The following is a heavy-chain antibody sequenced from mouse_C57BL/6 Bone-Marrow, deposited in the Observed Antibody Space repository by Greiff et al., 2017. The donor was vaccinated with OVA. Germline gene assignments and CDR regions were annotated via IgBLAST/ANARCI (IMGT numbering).Heavy chain of an antibody. V-gene: IGHV1-26*01. J-gene: IGHJ4*01. Sequence: EVQLQQSGPELVKPGASVKISCKASGYTFTDYYMNWVKQSHGKSLEWIGDINPNNGGTSYNQKFKGKATLTVDKSSSTAYMELRSLTSEDSAVYYCASHRSIYYGSYYAMDYWGQGTSVTVSS. D-gene: IGHD2-1*01. CDR2: INPNNGGT. CDR3: ASHRSIYYGSYYAMDY. CDR1: GYTFTDYY.